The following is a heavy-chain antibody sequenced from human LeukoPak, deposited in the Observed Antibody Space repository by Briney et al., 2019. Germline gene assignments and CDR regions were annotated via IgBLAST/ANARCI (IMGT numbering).Heavy chain of an antibody. CDR2: ISYNGQRI. D-gene: IGHD3-10*02. V-gene: IGHV3-48*03. Sequence: PGGSLRLSCAASGFIFSTYEMNWVRQAPGKGLEWLSYISYNGQRIFYADSVKGRFTISRDNAKNSLYLQMNSLRAEDTAVYYCAELGITMIGGVWGKGTTVTISS. CDR1: GFIFSTYE. J-gene: IGHJ6*04. CDR3: AELGITMIGGV.